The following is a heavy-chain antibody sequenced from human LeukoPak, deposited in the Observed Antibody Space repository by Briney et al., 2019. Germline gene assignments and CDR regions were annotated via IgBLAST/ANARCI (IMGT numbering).Heavy chain of an antibody. CDR3: ARDGANSITIFGVVIMDY. V-gene: IGHV1-18*01. CDR1: GYTFTSYG. Sequence: GASVKVSCKASGYTFTSYGISWVRQAPGQGLEWMGWISAYNGNTNYAQKLQGRVTMTTDTSTSTAYMELRSLRSDDTAVYYCARDGANSITIFGVVIMDYWGQGTLVTVSS. J-gene: IGHJ4*02. D-gene: IGHD3-3*01. CDR2: ISAYNGNT.